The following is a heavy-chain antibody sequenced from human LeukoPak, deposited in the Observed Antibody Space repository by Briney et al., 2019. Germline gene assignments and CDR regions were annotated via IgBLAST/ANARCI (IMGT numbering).Heavy chain of an antibody. CDR2: INHSGST. D-gene: IGHD5-18*01. Sequence: SETLSLTCAVYGGSFSGYYWSWIRQPPGKGLEWIGEINHSGSTNYNPSLKSRVTISVDTSKNQFSLKLSSVTAADTAVYYCARARFQPVDTAMVVYYYYYMDVWGKGTTVTVSS. CDR1: GGSFSGYY. V-gene: IGHV4-34*01. CDR3: ARARFQPVDTAMVVYYYYYMDV. J-gene: IGHJ6*03.